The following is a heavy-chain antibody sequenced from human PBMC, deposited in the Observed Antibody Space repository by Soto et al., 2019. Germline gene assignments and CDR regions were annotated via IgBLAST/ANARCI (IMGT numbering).Heavy chain of an antibody. Sequence: PSETLSLTCAVSGGSISSGGYSWSWIRQPPGKGLEWIGYIYHSGSTYYNPSLKSRVTISVDRSKNQFSLELSSVTAADTAVYYCARVGWYCSGGSCYSGGWFDPWGQGTLVTVSS. CDR3: ARVGWYCSGGSCYSGGWFDP. CDR1: GGSISSGGYS. CDR2: IYHSGST. D-gene: IGHD2-15*01. J-gene: IGHJ5*02. V-gene: IGHV4-30-2*01.